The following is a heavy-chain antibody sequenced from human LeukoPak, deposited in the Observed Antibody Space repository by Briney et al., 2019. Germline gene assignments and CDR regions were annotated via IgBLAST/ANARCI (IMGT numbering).Heavy chain of an antibody. CDR1: GFLFSAYS. D-gene: IGHD1-26*01. V-gene: IGHV3-21*01. Sequence: SGGSLRLSCAASGFLFSAYSMNWVRQAPGKGLEWLSSISDTSSYRYYSDSVKGRFTISRDNAKNSLYLQMHSLRAEDTALYYCARDFSTRQGEAFDIWGQGTMVIVSS. CDR2: ISDTSSYR. CDR3: ARDFSTRQGEAFDI. J-gene: IGHJ3*02.